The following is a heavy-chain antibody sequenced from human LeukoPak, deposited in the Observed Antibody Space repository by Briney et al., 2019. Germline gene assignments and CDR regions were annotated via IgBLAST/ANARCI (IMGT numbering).Heavy chain of an antibody. CDR3: AKGGKWDVTPFDY. J-gene: IGHJ4*02. V-gene: IGHV3-23*01. CDR2: ISGSGGST. CDR1: GFTFSSYA. Sequence: GGSLRLSCAASGFTFSSYAMSWVRQAPGKGLEWVSAISGSGGSTYYADSVKGRFTISRDNSKDTLYLQVNSLRAEDTAVYYCAKGGKWDVTPFDYWGQGTLVTVSS. D-gene: IGHD1-26*01.